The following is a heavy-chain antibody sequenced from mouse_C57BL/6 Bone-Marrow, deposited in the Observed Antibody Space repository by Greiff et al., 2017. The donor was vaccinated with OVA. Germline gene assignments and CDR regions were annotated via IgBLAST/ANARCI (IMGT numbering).Heavy chain of an antibody. J-gene: IGHJ4*01. V-gene: IGHV1-82*01. D-gene: IGHD4-1*01. CDR1: GYAFSSSW. CDR2: IYPGDGDT. Sequence: QVQLQQSGPELVKPGASVKISCKASGYAFSSSWMNWVKQRPGKGLEWIGRIYPGDGDTNYNGKFKGKATLTADKSSSTAYMQLSSLTSEDSAVYFCAITGPYYYAMDYWGQGTSVTVSS. CDR3: AITGPYYYAMDY.